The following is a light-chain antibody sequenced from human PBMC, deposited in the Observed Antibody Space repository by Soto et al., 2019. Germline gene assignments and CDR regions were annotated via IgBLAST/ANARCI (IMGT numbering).Light chain of an antibody. CDR3: PRYSLKSPS. Sequence: DIQMTQSPSTLSASIGDRVTITCRASQNISSWLSWYQQKPGKAPNLLIYQASILESGVPSRFSGSGSGTQFSLTISSLQPDDLATFYYPRYSLKSPSFGGGKTVEI. J-gene: IGKJ4*01. CDR1: QNISSW. V-gene: IGKV1-5*03. CDR2: QAS.